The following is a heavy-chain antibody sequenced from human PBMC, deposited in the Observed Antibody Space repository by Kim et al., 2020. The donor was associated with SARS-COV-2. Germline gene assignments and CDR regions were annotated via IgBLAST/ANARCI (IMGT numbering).Heavy chain of an antibody. CDR1: GFTVSSNY. CDR3: ARGKRWDDILSGYDYYGMDV. D-gene: IGHD3-9*01. CDR2: IYSGGST. J-gene: IGHJ6*02. V-gene: IGHV3-66*02. Sequence: GGSLRLSCAASGFTVSSNYMSWVRQAPGKGLEWVSGIYSGGSTYYADSAKGRFTISRDNSKNTLYLQMNNLRAEDTAVYYCARGKRWDDILSGYDYYGMDVWGQGTTVTVSS.